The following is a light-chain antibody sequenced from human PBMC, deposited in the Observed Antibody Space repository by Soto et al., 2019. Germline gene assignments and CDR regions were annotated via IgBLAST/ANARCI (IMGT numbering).Light chain of an antibody. CDR3: QQYNRLIT. V-gene: IGKV1-5*01. J-gene: IGKJ5*01. CDR1: QTIDSW. CDR2: DAT. Sequence: DIQMTQSPSILSASLGASVTITCRASQTIDSWVAWYQQKPGKAPKLLVYDATSLESGVSSRFSGSGYGTDFTLSINNLQPDDFATYYCQQYNRLITFGQGTRLEI.